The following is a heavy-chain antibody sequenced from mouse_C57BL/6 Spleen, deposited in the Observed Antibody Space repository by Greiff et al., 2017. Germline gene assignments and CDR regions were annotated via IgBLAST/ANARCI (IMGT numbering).Heavy chain of an antibody. CDR1: GYTFTDSN. Sequence: EVQLQQSGPELVKPGASVKIPCKASGYTFTDSNMDWVKQSHGKSLEWMGDINPNNGGTIYNQKFKGKATLTVDKSSSTAYMDLCSLTSEDTAVYYCARYGIYYGIIWYVDVWGTGTTVTVSS. CDR3: ARYGIYYGIIWYVDV. D-gene: IGHD1-1*01. CDR2: INPNNGGT. J-gene: IGHJ1*03. V-gene: IGHV1-18*01.